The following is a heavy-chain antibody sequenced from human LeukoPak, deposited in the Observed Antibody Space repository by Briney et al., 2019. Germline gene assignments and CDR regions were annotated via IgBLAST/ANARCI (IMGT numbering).Heavy chain of an antibody. CDR1: GYSFTSYW. V-gene: IGHV5-51*01. Sequence: GESLKISCKGSGYSFTSYWIGWVRQMPGKGREWMGIIYPGDSDTRYSPSFQGQVTISADKSISTAYLQWSSLKASDTAMYYCATLYSSGWYVDYYFDYWGQGTLVTVSS. J-gene: IGHJ4*02. CDR2: IYPGDSDT. CDR3: ATLYSSGWYVDYYFDY. D-gene: IGHD6-19*01.